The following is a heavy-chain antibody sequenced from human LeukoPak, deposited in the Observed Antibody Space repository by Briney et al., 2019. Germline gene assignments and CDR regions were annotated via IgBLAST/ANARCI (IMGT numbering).Heavy chain of an antibody. D-gene: IGHD3-16*01. V-gene: IGHV4-59*01. J-gene: IGHJ6*02. CDR2: IYYSGTT. Sequence: SETLSLTCTVSGGSISSYYWMWIRQPPGKGLEWIRFIYYSGTTDYNPSLKSRISMSVDTSRNQFSLNLSSVTAADTALYFCARGRGDDGLYYYGMDVWGHGTTVTVSS. CDR1: GGSISSYY. CDR3: ARGRGDDGLYYYGMDV.